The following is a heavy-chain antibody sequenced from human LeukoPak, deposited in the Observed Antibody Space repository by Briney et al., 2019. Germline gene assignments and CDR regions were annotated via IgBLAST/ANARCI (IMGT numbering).Heavy chain of an antibody. V-gene: IGHV3-7*01. CDR2: IKQDGSTK. J-gene: IGHJ4*02. CDR1: GFTFSSYW. Sequence: PGGSLRLSCAASGFTFSSYWMSWVRQAPGKGLEWVANIKQDGSTKYNVDSVKGRFTISRDNAKNSLYLQMNSLRAEDTAVYYCARDPSYYDFWSGYSNAGYWGQGTLVTVSS. CDR3: ARDPSYYDFWSGYSNAGY. D-gene: IGHD3-3*01.